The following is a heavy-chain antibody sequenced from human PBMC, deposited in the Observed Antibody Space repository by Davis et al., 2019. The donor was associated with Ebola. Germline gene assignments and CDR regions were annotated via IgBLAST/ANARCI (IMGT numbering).Heavy chain of an antibody. D-gene: IGHD3-3*01. V-gene: IGHV3-73*01. CDR2: IRSKANSFAT. Sequence: GESLKISCAASGITFSGSAVHWVRQASGKGLEWVGRIRSKANSFATEFAASVKGRFTISRDDSKNTAYLQMNSLKTEDTAVYYCSRHSPFRFLDYWCQGTLVTVSS. CDR3: SRHSPFRFLDY. CDR1: GITFSGSA. J-gene: IGHJ4*02.